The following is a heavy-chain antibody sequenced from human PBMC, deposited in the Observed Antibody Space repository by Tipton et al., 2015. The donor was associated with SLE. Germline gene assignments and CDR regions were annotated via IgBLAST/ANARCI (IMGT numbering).Heavy chain of an antibody. Sequence: TLSLTCAVYGGSFSGYYWSWIRQPPGKGLEWIGEINHSGSTNYNPPLKSRVTISVDTSKNQFSLKLSSVTAADTAVYYCARVDSLYYYMDVWGKGTTVTVSS. CDR1: GGSFSGYY. J-gene: IGHJ6*03. V-gene: IGHV4-34*01. D-gene: IGHD2-2*03. CDR3: ARVDSLYYYMDV. CDR2: INHSGST.